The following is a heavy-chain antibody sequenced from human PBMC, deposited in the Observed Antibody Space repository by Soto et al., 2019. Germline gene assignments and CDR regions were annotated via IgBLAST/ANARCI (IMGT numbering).Heavy chain of an antibody. CDR2: ISSSGSTI. Sequence: GGSLRLSCAASGFTFSSYEMNWVRQAPGKGLEWVSYISSSGSTIYYADSVKGRFTISRDNAKNSLYLQMNSLRAEDTAVYYCARVDYYDSSGYNYWGQGNLVTVSS. CDR3: ARVDYYDSSGYNY. D-gene: IGHD3-22*01. J-gene: IGHJ4*02. V-gene: IGHV3-48*03. CDR1: GFTFSSYE.